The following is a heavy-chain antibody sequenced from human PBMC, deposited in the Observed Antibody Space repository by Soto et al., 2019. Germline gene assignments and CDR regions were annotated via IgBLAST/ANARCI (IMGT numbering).Heavy chain of an antibody. CDR1: GFTVSSYA. CDR2: ISYDGSNK. CDR3: ARGKYCSGGSCYDYYYGMDV. V-gene: IGHV3-30-3*01. Sequence: GGSLELACASSGFTVSSYAMHWVRQAPGKGLEWVAVISYDGSNKYYADSVKGRFTISRDNSKNTLYLQMNSLRAEDTAVYYCARGKYCSGGSCYDYYYGMDVWGQATTVTVSS. D-gene: IGHD2-15*01. J-gene: IGHJ6*02.